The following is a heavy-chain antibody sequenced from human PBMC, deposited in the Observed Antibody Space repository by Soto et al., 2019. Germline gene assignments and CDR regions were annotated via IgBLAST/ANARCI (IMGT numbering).Heavy chain of an antibody. V-gene: IGHV1-8*01. CDR3: ARSVAVAGTYYMDV. CDR1: GYTFTSYD. D-gene: IGHD6-19*01. CDR2: MNPNSGNT. J-gene: IGHJ6*03. Sequence: EASVKVSCKASGYTFTSYDINWVRQATGQGLEWMGWMNPNSGNTGYAQKFQGRVTMTRNTSISTAYMELSSLRSEDTAVYYCARSVAVAGTYYMDVWGKGTTVTVSS.